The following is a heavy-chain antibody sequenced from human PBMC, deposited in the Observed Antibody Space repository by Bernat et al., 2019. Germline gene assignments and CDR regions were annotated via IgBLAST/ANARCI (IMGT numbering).Heavy chain of an antibody. Sequence: QVQLVQSGAEVKKPGSSVKVSCKASGGTLSSYAISWVRQAPGQGLEWMGGIIPIFGIANYAQKFQGRVTITADKSTSTAYMELSSLRSEDTAVYYCARDPGYCSGGSCYGVDPWGQGTLVTVSS. V-gene: IGHV1-69*17. CDR1: GGTLSSYA. D-gene: IGHD2-15*01. CDR3: ARDPGYCSGGSCYGVDP. CDR2: IIPIFGIA. J-gene: IGHJ5*02.